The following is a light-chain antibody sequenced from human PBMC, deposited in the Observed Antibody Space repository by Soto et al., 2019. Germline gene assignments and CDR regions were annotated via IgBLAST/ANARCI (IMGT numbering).Light chain of an antibody. CDR3: AAWDDSPNGYV. CDR2: SNS. Sequence: QPVLIQPPSASGTPGQRVTVSCSGGSSNIGSYTVNWYQQLPGAAPKLLIYSNSQRPSGVPDRFSASKSGTSASLAISGLQSEDEAEHYCAAWDDSPNGYVFGPGTKVTGL. CDR1: SSNIGSYT. J-gene: IGLJ1*01. V-gene: IGLV1-44*01.